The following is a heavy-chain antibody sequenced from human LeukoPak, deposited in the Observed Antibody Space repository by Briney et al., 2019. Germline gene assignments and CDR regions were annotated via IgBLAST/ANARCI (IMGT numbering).Heavy chain of an antibody. CDR1: GFTFNSYA. CDR2: ISYDGANT. D-gene: IGHD3-16*01. J-gene: IGHJ3*01. Sequence: GGSLRLSCTASGFTFNSYALHWVRQAPGRGLEWVALISYDGANTYYADSMKGRFTISRDNSKNTLYLQMSSLRAEDTAVYYCVRDDGDDYLWGSHGAFDFWGQGAMVTVSS. CDR3: VRDDGDDYLWGSHGAFDF. V-gene: IGHV3-30-3*01.